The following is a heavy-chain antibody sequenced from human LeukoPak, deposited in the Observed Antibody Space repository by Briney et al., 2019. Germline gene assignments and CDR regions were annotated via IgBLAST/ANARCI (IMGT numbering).Heavy chain of an antibody. V-gene: IGHV1-18*01. Sequence: GASVKVSCKASGYTFTSYDISWVRQAPGQGLEWMGWISAYNGNTNYAQKLQGRVTMTTDTSTSTAYMELRSLRSDDTAVYYCARGGIAAGFPYSFDYWGQGTLVTVSS. CDR2: ISAYNGNT. CDR3: ARGGIAAGFPYSFDY. D-gene: IGHD6-13*01. J-gene: IGHJ4*02. CDR1: GYTFTSYD.